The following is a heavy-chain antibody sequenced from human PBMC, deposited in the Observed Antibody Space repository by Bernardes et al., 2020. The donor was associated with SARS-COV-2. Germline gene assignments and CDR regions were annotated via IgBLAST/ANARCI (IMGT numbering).Heavy chain of an antibody. V-gene: IGHV3-30-3*01. CDR1: GFTFSSYA. CDR3: ARAPREYYDSSGYYITEYYFDY. CDR2: ISYDGSNK. D-gene: IGHD3-22*01. Sequence: GGSLRLSCAASGFTFSSYAMHWVRQAPGKGLEWVAVISYDGSNKYYADSVKGRFTISRDNSKNTLYLQMNSLRAEDTAVYYCARAPREYYDSSGYYITEYYFDYWGQGTLVTVSS. J-gene: IGHJ4*02.